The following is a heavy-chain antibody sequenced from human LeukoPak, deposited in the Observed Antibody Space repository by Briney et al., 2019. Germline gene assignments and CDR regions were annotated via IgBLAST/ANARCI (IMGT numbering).Heavy chain of an antibody. V-gene: IGHV1-2*02. CDR1: GYTFTVYY. J-gene: IGHJ6*03. Sequence: GASVKVSCKASGYTFTVYYMHWVRQAPGQGLEWIGWINPNSGGTNYAQKFQGRVTMTRDMSISTAYMELSRLTSDDTAVYSCARAGKVGATLLAGYYYMDVWGKGTTVTVSS. CDR2: INPNSGGT. CDR3: ARAGKVGATLLAGYYYMDV. D-gene: IGHD1-26*01.